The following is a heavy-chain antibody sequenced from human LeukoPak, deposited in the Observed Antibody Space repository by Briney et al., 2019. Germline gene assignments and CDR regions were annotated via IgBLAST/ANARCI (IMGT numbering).Heavy chain of an antibody. Sequence: SVKVSCKASGGTFSSYAISWVRQAPGQGLEWMGGIIPIFGTANYAQKFQGRVTITTDESTSTAYMELSSLRSEDTAVYYCASSTIGYCSSTSCYSAGTHRAFDYWGQGTLVNVSS. CDR1: GGTFSSYA. CDR2: IIPIFGTA. D-gene: IGHD2-2*03. CDR3: ASSTIGYCSSTSCYSAGTHRAFDY. V-gene: IGHV1-69*05. J-gene: IGHJ4*02.